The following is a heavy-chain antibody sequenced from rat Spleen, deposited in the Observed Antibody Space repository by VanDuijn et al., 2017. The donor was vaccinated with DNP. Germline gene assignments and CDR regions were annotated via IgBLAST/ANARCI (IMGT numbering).Heavy chain of an antibody. J-gene: IGHJ2*01. CDR3: TTDTDYFDY. Sequence: EVQLVGSGGGLVQSGRSLKLSCAGSGFAFSDYYMAWVRQVPTKGLDWVASISPDGGHTYYRDSVKGRFTISRDNARSTLSLLMVNLRSEDTATYYCTTDTDYFDYWGQGVVVTVSS. V-gene: IGHV5-20*01. CDR2: ISPDGGHT. CDR1: GFAFSDYY.